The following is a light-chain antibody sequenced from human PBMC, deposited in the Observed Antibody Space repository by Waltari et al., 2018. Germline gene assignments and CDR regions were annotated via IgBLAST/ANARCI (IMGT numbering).Light chain of an antibody. CDR2: KNN. J-gene: IGLJ3*02. CDR1: SSNVGSNF. Sequence: QSVLTPPPPASGTPGQRVTISCSGSSSNVGSNFVFWYQQLPGAAPKLLIFKNNQRPSGVPDRFSGSKSGTSASLDISGLRSEDEADYYCAAWDDNLGGVFGGGTKLTVL. CDR3: AAWDDNLGGV. V-gene: IGLV1-47*01.